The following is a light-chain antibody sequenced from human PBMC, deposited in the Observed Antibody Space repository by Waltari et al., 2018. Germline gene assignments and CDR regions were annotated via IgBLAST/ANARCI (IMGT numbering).Light chain of an antibody. J-gene: IGKJ1*01. CDR2: DTS. CDR1: ESVSTY. V-gene: IGKV3-11*01. CDR3: HQRSNWWWT. Sequence: EIVLTQFPATWSLSTGETATISCRATESVSTYLVWFQQKPGQAPRLLIFDTSNSAAGIPARFSGSGSGTDFTLTISNLEPEDVGVYYCHQRSNWWWTFGQGTRVEVK.